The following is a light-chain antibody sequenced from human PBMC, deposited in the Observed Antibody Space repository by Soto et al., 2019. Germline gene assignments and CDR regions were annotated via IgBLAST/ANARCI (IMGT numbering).Light chain of an antibody. CDR3: LQHNVFPRT. CDR1: QAIRND. J-gene: IGKJ1*01. V-gene: IGKV1-17*01. Sequence: DIQMTQSPSSLSASVGDRVTITCRASQAIRNDLAWYQQKPGRAPKRLIYGSSSLKSGVQSRFSGRGSGTEFTLTISSLQPEDFATYYCLQHNVFPRTFGQGTKVEIK. CDR2: GSS.